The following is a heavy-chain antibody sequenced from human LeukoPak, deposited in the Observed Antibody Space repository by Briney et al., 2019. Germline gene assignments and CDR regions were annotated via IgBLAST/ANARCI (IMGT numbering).Heavy chain of an antibody. Sequence: GASVKVSCKASGYTFTSYGISWVRQAPGQGLEWMGWISAYNGNTNYAQKLQGRVTMTTDTSTSTACMELRSLRSDDTAVYYCARWVQWLGGYFDYWGQGTLVTVSS. CDR3: ARWVQWLGGYFDY. V-gene: IGHV1-18*01. CDR1: GYTFTSYG. J-gene: IGHJ4*02. D-gene: IGHD5-12*01. CDR2: ISAYNGNT.